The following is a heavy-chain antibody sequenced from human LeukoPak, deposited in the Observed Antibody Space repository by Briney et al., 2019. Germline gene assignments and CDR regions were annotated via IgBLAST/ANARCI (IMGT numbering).Heavy chain of an antibody. CDR2: VNSDGSST. J-gene: IGHJ4*02. CDR3: ARGVWRIDS. V-gene: IGHV3-74*01. Sequence: GGSLRLSCAAYGFIFSNYWMHWVRQAPGKGLVWVSRVNSDGSSTSYVDSVKGRLAISRDNAKNTLYLLLNSLRAEDTAVYYCARGVWRIDSWGQGTQVTVSS. CDR1: GFIFSNYW. D-gene: IGHD6-13*01.